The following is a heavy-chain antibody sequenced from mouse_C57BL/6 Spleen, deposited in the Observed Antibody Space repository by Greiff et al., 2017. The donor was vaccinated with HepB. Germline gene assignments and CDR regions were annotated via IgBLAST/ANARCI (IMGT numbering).Heavy chain of an antibody. CDR1: GYSITSGYY. J-gene: IGHJ4*01. CDR3: AREGAGDAMDY. V-gene: IGHV3-6*01. Sequence: EVQRVESGPGLVKPSQSLSLTCSVTGYSITSGYYWNWIRQFPGNKLEWMGYISYDGSNNYNPSLKNRISITRDTSKNQFFLKLNSVTTEDTATYYCAREGAGDAMDYWGQGTSVT. CDR2: ISYDGSN.